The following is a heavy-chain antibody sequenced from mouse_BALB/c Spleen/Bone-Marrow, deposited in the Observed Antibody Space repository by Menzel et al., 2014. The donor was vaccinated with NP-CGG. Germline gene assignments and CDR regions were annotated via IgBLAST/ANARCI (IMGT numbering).Heavy chain of an antibody. D-gene: IGHD4-1*01. J-gene: IGHJ2*01. V-gene: IGHV5-6-4*01. CDR2: ISSDGSYT. CDR3: TREDTNWDFDY. Sequence: EVQVVESGGGLVKPGGSLKLSCAASGFTFSSYTMSWVRQTPEKRLEWVATISSDGSYTYYPDSVKGRFTISRDNAKNTLYLQMSSLKSEDTAMYYCTREDTNWDFDYWGQGTTLTVSS. CDR1: GFTFSSYT.